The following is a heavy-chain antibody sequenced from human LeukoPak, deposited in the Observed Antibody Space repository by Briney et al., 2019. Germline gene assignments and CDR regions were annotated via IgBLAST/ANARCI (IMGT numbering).Heavy chain of an antibody. V-gene: IGHV1-2*02. Sequence: ASVNVSFKASVYTFSDYYIHWVRQAPGQGLAWMGSIHPNSDDTNYSQKFQGRVTMTRDTSMKTAYMELSRLTSDDTAVYYCARDSSGPLNWFDPWGQGTLVTVSS. CDR2: IHPNSDDT. CDR3: ARDSSGPLNWFDP. J-gene: IGHJ5*02. CDR1: VYTFSDYY. D-gene: IGHD6-25*01.